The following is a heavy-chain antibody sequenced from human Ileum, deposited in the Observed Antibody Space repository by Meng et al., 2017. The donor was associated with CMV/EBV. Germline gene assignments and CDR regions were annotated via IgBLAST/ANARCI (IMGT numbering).Heavy chain of an antibody. CDR1: GYTFTSYY. CDR2: IKNDAYTT. V-gene: IGHV1-46*01. D-gene: IGHD1-26*01. Sequence: ASVKVSCQASGYTFTSYYIYLVRLATGQGLEWMGIIKNDAYTTIYAQMFQGRVTMTSDTSTSTIYMEFNSLRSEDTDVYYCAREYSGSFNFDYWGQGTKVTVSS. CDR3: AREYSGSFNFDY. J-gene: IGHJ4*02.